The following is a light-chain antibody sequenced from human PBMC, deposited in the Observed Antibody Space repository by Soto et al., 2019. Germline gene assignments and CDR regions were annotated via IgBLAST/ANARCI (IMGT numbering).Light chain of an antibody. V-gene: IGLV2-14*03. CDR1: SSDVGNYNY. Sequence: QSVLTQPPSVSGSPGQSVTISCTGTSSDVGNYNYVSWYQQHPGKAPKLMIYDVISRPSGVSNRFSGSKSGNTASLTISGLQAGDEADYYCSSYTSSTTEVFGTGTKVTVL. CDR2: DVI. CDR3: SSYTSSTTEV. J-gene: IGLJ1*01.